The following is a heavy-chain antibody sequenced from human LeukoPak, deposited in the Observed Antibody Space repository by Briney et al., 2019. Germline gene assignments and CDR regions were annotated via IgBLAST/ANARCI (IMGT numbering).Heavy chain of an antibody. J-gene: IGHJ3*02. D-gene: IGHD3-16*02. Sequence: AGGSLRLSCAASGFTFSSYWMSWVRQAPGKGLEWVAFIRYDGSNKYYADSVKGRITISRDNSKNTLYLQMNSLKAEDTAVYYCAKDQGPHRWAFDIWGQGTMVTVSS. V-gene: IGHV3-30*02. CDR2: IRYDGSNK. CDR3: AKDQGPHRWAFDI. CDR1: GFTFSSYW.